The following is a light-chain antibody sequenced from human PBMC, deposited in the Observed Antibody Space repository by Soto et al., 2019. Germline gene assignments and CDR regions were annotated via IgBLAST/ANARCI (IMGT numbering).Light chain of an antibody. J-gene: IGLJ1*01. Sequence: QSALTQPASVSGSPGQSITISCTGTSSDVGGYNYVSWYQQHPGKAPKLMIYEVNKRPSEVSNRFSGSKSGNTASLTISGLQPEDEADYHCNSYTNRYTFVLGTGTKLTVL. CDR3: NSYTNRYTFV. CDR2: EVN. CDR1: SSDVGGYNY. V-gene: IGLV2-14*01.